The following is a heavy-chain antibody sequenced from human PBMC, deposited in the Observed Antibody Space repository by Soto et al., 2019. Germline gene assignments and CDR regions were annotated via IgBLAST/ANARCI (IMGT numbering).Heavy chain of an antibody. CDR3: AREKRNPERGGLYDRPLGAFDI. J-gene: IGHJ3*02. Sequence: ASVKVSCKASGYTFTSYPTHWVRQAPGQRLEWMGWIDAGNGNTKYSQKFRGRVTFTTDTSASTAYMDLSSLRSEDTAVYYCAREKRNPERGGLYDRPLGAFDIWGQGTMVTVSS. CDR1: GYTFTSYP. D-gene: IGHD3-3*01. V-gene: IGHV1-3*01. CDR2: IDAGNGNT.